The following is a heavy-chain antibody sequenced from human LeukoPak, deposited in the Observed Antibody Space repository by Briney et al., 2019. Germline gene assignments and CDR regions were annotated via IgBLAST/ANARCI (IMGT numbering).Heavy chain of an antibody. J-gene: IGHJ5*02. D-gene: IGHD3-22*01. V-gene: IGHV4-30-2*01. CDR1: GGSISSGGYS. CDR2: INHSGST. CDR3: ASRFEPRDYYDSSGYRTNNWFDP. Sequence: SETLSLTCAVSGGSISSGGYSWSWIRQPPGKGLEWIGYINHSGSTNYNPSLKSRVTISVDTSKNQFSLKLSSVTAADTAVYYCASRFEPRDYYDSSGYRTNNWFDPWGQGTLVTVSS.